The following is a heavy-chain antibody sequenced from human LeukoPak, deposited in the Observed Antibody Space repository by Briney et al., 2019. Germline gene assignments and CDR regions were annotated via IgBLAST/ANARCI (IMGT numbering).Heavy chain of an antibody. J-gene: IGHJ3*02. Sequence: GGSLRLSCAASGFTFDDYAMHWVRQAPGKGLEWVSGISWNSGSIGYADSVKGRFTISRDNAKNSLYLQMNSLRAEDTALYYCAKGSYSNSWYSRRAFDIWGQGTMVTVSS. CDR2: ISWNSGSI. CDR3: AKGSYSNSWYSRRAFDI. V-gene: IGHV3-9*01. CDR1: GFTFDDYA. D-gene: IGHD6-13*01.